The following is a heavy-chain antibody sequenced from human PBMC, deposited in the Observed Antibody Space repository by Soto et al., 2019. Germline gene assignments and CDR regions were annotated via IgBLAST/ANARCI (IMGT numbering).Heavy chain of an antibody. CDR1: VCSISSYY. CDR2: IYYSGST. V-gene: IGHV4-59*01. CDR3: ARGVYYYMDV. J-gene: IGHJ6*03. Sequence: PSETLSLTCTVSVCSISSYYWSWFRQPPGKGLEWIGYIYYSGSTNYNPSLKSRVTISVDTSKNQFSLKLSSVTAADTAVYYCARGVYYYMDVWGKGTTVTVSS.